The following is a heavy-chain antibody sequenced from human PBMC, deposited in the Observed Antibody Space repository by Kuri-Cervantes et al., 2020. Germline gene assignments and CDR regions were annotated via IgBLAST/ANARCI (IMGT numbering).Heavy chain of an antibody. Sequence: LRLSCTVSGGSISSGGYYWSWIRQHPGKGLEWIGYIYYSGSTYYNPSLKSRVTISVDTSKNQFSLKLSSVTAADTAVYYCARDRLFEDYGMDVWGQGTTVTDSS. J-gene: IGHJ6*02. CDR1: GGSISSGGYY. V-gene: IGHV4-31*03. D-gene: IGHD3-3*01. CDR2: IYYSGST. CDR3: ARDRLFEDYGMDV.